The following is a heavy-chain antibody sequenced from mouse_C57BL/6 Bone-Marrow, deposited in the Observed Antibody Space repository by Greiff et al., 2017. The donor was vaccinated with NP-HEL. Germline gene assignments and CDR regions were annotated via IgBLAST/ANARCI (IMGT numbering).Heavy chain of an antibody. V-gene: IGHV1-54*01. CDR1: GYAFTNYL. Sequence: QVQLQQSGAELVRPGTSVKVSCKASGYAFTNYLIEWVKQRPGQGLEWIGVINPGSGGTNYNEKFKGKATLTAAKSSSTAYMQLSSLTSEDSAVYVWASEGTDYWGQGTTLTVSS. J-gene: IGHJ2*01. CDR3: ASEGTDY. D-gene: IGHD3-3*01. CDR2: INPGSGGT.